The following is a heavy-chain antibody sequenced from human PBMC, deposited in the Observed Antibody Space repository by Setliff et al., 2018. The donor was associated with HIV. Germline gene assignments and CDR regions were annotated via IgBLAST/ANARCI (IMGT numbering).Heavy chain of an antibody. CDR2: INPSGGST. D-gene: IGHD4-4*01. J-gene: IGHJ6*03. V-gene: IGHV1-46*01. Sequence: GASVKVSCKASGYTFTNYYIHWVRQAPGQGLEWMGIINPSGGSTTYAQKFQGRVTMTRDTSTSTVYMELSSLRSEGTAVYYCARDAFDYTAYYYSYMDVWGKGTTVTVSS. CDR3: ARDAFDYTAYYYSYMDV. CDR1: GYTFTNYY.